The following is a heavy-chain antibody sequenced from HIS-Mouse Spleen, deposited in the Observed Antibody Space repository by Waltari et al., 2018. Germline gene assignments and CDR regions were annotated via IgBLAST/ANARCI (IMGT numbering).Heavy chain of an antibody. CDR3: AREIPYSSSWYDWYFDL. D-gene: IGHD6-13*01. Sequence: QLQLQESGPGLVKPSETLSLTCTVPGGSISSSSYYWGWIRQPPGKGLEWIGSLYYSGSTYYNPSLKRRVTISVDTSKNQFSLKLSSVTAADTAVYYCAREIPYSSSWYDWYFDLWGRGTLVTVSS. CDR1: GGSISSSSYY. V-gene: IGHV4-39*07. J-gene: IGHJ2*01. CDR2: LYYSGST.